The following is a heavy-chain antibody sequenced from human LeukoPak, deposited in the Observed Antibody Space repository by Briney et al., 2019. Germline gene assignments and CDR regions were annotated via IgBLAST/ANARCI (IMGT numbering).Heavy chain of an antibody. CDR3: ARRGGSAYHYNAFDI. J-gene: IGHJ3*02. CDR1: GFTFSSYA. V-gene: IGHV3-21*05. CDR2: ISISGTNM. Sequence: GGSLRLSCAASGFTFSSYAMNWVRQAPGKGLEWVSYISISGTNMLYADSVKGRFTISRDNSSTSLYLQMSSLRAEDTAVYYCARRGGSAYHYNAFDIWGLGTMVTVSS. D-gene: IGHD3-22*01.